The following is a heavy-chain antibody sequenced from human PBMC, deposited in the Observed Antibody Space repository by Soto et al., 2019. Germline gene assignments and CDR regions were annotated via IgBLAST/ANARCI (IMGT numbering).Heavy chain of an antibody. CDR3: ARDPSSSSDY. J-gene: IGHJ4*02. D-gene: IGHD6-13*01. V-gene: IGHV3-23*01. Sequence: PGGSLRLSCAASGFTFSSYAMSWVRQAPGKGLEWVSAISGSGGSTYYADSVKGRFTISRDNAKNSLYLQMNSLRAEDTAVYYCARDPSSSSDYWGQGTLVTVSS. CDR2: ISGSGGST. CDR1: GFTFSSYA.